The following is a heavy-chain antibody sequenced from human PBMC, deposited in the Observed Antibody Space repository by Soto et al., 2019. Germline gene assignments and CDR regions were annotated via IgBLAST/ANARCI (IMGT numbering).Heavy chain of an antibody. V-gene: IGHV1-18*01. CDR2: ISAYNGNT. J-gene: IGHJ6*02. CDR3: ARDRGAYGMDV. Sequence: QVQLVQSGAEVKKPGASVKVSCKASGYTFTSYGISWVRQAPGQGLEWMGWISAYNGNTNYAQKLPASXTXTXXTATSTAYMELRSLRSDDTAVYYCARDRGAYGMDVWGQGTTVTVSS. CDR1: GYTFTSYG.